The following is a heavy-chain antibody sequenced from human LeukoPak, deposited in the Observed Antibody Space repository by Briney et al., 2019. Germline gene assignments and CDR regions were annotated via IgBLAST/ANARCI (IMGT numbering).Heavy chain of an antibody. CDR3: ARSVAGMKSIPRPDAFDI. CDR1: GGSISSSGYY. J-gene: IGHJ3*02. CDR2: IYYSGDT. V-gene: IGHV4-39*01. D-gene: IGHD6-19*01. Sequence: SETLSLTCTVSGGSISSSGYYWGWIRQPPGKGLEWISSIYYSGDTYYNPSLKSRVTTSVDTSKSQSSLRLSSVTAADTAVYYCARSVAGMKSIPRPDAFDIWGQGTMVTVSS.